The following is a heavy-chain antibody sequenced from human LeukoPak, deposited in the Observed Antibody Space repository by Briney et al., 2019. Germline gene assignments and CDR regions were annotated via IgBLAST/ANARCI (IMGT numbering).Heavy chain of an antibody. Sequence: ASVKVSCKASGYTFTGYYMHWVRQAPGRGLEWMGWINPNSGGTNYAQKFQGRVTMTRDTSISTAYMELSRLRSDDTAVYYCATIALVDTHYWGQGTLVTVSS. CDR2: INPNSGGT. CDR3: ATIALVDTHY. D-gene: IGHD5-18*01. V-gene: IGHV1-2*02. CDR1: GYTFTGYY. J-gene: IGHJ4*02.